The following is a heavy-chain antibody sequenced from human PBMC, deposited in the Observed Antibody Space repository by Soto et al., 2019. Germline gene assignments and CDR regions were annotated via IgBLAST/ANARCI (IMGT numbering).Heavy chain of an antibody. CDR1: GFTFSDYG. J-gene: IGHJ5*02. CDR3: AKSKDGYQQALA. V-gene: IGHV3-33*06. D-gene: IGHD2-2*01. Sequence: QVQLVESGGGVVQPGMSLKLSCATSGFTFSDYGMHWVRQAPGKGLEWVAVIWYDESRPLYADSVRGRFTISRDIPRNTLFLQMDGLRADDTAMYYCAKSKDGYQQALAWGQGTLVTVSS. CDR2: IWYDESRP.